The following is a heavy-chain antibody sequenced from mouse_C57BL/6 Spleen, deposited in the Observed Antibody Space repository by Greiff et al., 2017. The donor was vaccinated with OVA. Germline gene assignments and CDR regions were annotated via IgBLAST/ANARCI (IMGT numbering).Heavy chain of an antibody. CDR2: ISYDGSN. CDR3: ARVTTGWYFDV. J-gene: IGHJ1*03. D-gene: IGHD1-1*01. Sequence: VQLQQSGPGLVKPSQSLSLTCSVTGYSITSGYYWNWIRQFPGNKLEWMGYISYDGSNNYNPSLKNRISITRDTSKNQFFLKLNSVTTEDTATYYCARVTTGWYFDVWGTGTTVTVSS. CDR1: GYSITSGYY. V-gene: IGHV3-6*01.